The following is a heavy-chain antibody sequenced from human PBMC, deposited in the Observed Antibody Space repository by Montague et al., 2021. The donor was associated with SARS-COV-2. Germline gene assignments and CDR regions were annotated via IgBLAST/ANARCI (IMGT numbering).Heavy chain of an antibody. D-gene: IGHD2-8*01. Sequence: SETLSLTCLVSGGSITRSYYWGWIRQSPGKGLVWIGSISYTGRTYYNPSLRSRVSFSMDTSKNHFSLILRSVTAADTAVYFCARQLPSYCATNKCYPYYFDGWGQGALVTVSS. CDR1: GGSITRSYY. CDR3: ARQLPSYCATNKCYPYYFDG. V-gene: IGHV4-39*01. J-gene: IGHJ4*02. CDR2: ISYTGRT.